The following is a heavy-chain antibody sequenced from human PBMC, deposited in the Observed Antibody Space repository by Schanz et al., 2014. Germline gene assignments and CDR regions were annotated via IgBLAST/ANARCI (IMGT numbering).Heavy chain of an antibody. D-gene: IGHD3-22*01. Sequence: QVQLVQSGAEVKKPGASVKVSCKASGYTFISYGLNWVRQAPGQGLEWMGWISAYTNNTNYAQKVQGRVTMTTDTSTGTAYMELRSLRSEDTAVYYCARSNYYDNSDYYNSFDYWGQGTLVTVSS. V-gene: IGHV1-18*01. CDR3: ARSNYYDNSDYYNSFDY. CDR2: ISAYTNNT. CDR1: GYTFISYG. J-gene: IGHJ4*02.